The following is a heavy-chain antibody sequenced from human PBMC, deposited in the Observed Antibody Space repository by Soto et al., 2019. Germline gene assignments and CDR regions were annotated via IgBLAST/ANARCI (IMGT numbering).Heavy chain of an antibody. Sequence: QVQLVESGGGVVQPGRSLRLSCAASGFTFSSYAMHWVRQAPGKGLEWVAVISYDGSNKYYADSVKGRFTISRDNSKNTLYLQMNRLRAEDTAVYYCARGWGPYYYYGMDVWGQGTTVTVSS. D-gene: IGHD1-26*01. J-gene: IGHJ6*02. CDR1: GFTFSSYA. CDR3: ARGWGPYYYYGMDV. CDR2: ISYDGSNK. V-gene: IGHV3-30-3*01.